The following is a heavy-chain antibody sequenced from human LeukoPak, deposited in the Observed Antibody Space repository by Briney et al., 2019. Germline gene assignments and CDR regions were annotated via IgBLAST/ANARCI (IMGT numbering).Heavy chain of an antibody. J-gene: IGHJ4*02. Sequence: PAGGSLRLSCAASGFTFNNYGMHWVRQAPGKGLEWVAFIRYNGNNQYYADSVKGRFTISRDNSKNTLYLQMNSLRAEDTAVYYCAREVRNYGDYVPIYYFDYWGQGTLVTVSS. D-gene: IGHD4-17*01. CDR2: IRYNGNNQ. CDR3: AREVRNYGDYVPIYYFDY. V-gene: IGHV3-30*02. CDR1: GFTFNNYG.